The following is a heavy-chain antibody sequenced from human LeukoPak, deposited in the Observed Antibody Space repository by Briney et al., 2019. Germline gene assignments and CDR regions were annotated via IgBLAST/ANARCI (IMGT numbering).Heavy chain of an antibody. CDR2: ISGSGGST. Sequence: GGSLRLSCAASGLIVSSNYMSWVRQAPGKGLEWVSAISGSGGSTYCADSVKGRFTISRDNSKNTLYLQMNSLRAEDTAVYYCAKTQAVAGTDYWGQGTLVTVSS. CDR1: GLIVSSNY. D-gene: IGHD6-19*01. CDR3: AKTQAVAGTDY. J-gene: IGHJ4*02. V-gene: IGHV3-23*01.